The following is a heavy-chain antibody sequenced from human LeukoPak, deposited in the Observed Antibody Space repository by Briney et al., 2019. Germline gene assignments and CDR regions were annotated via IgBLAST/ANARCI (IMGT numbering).Heavy chain of an antibody. D-gene: IGHD2-2*01. CDR2: IYYSGST. J-gene: IGHJ5*02. V-gene: IGHV4-39*01. Sequence: SETLSLTCTVSGGSISSSSYYWGWIRQPPGKGLEWIGSIYYSGSTYYNPSLKSRVTISVDTSKNQFSLKLSSVTAADTAVYYCARRDCSSTSCRNWFNPWGQGTLVTVSS. CDR3: ARRDCSSTSCRNWFNP. CDR1: GGSISSSSYY.